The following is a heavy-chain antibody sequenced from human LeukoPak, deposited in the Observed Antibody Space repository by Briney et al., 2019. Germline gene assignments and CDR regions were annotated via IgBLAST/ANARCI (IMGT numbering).Heavy chain of an antibody. D-gene: IGHD6-13*01. CDR1: GFTFSSFA. CDR3: ARRLSYSSSWYYFDY. CDR2: ISASGGST. V-gene: IGHV3-23*01. J-gene: IGHJ4*02. Sequence: GGSLRLSCAASGFTFSSFAMSWVRQAPGKGLEWVSAISASGGSTYYADSVKGRFTISRDNSKNTLYLQMNSLRAEDTAVYYCARRLSYSSSWYYFDYWGQRTLVTVSS.